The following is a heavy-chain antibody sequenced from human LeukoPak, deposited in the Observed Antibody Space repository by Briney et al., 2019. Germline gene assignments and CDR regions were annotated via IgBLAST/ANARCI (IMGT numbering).Heavy chain of an antibody. CDR3: ARVKFGSCLDY. CDR1: GFTFSSYA. D-gene: IGHD2-15*01. V-gene: IGHV3-11*01. Sequence: GGSLRLSCAASGFTFSSYAMSWIRQAPGKGLEWVSYISSSGSTIYYADSVKGRFTISRDNAKNSLYLQMNSLRAEDTAVYYCARVKFGSCLDYWGQGTLVTVSS. J-gene: IGHJ4*02. CDR2: ISSSGSTI.